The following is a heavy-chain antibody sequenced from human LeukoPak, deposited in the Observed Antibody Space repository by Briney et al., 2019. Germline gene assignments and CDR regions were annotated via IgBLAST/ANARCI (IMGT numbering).Heavy chain of an antibody. V-gene: IGHV5-51*01. Sequence: GASLKISCKGAGCGFTSYWIGWGRQMPGKGLEGMGMIYPGDSDTRYSPSFQGQVTISADKSISTAYLQWSSLKASDTAMYYCARVAQLLPSGVDYWGQGTLVTVSS. CDR2: IYPGDSDT. J-gene: IGHJ4*02. CDR1: GCGFTSYW. D-gene: IGHD2-2*01. CDR3: ARVAQLLPSGVDY.